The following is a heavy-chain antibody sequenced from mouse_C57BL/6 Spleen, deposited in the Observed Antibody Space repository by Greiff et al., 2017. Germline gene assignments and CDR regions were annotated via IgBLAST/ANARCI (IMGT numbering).Heavy chain of an antibody. Sequence: EVQLQQSGPGLVKPSQSLSLTCSVTGYSITSGYYWNWIRQFPGNKLEWMGYISYDGSNNYNPSLKNRISITRDTSKNQLFLKLNSVTTEDTATYYCAREGGAYAMDYWGQGTSVTVSS. CDR3: AREGGAYAMDY. D-gene: IGHD1-1*02. V-gene: IGHV3-6*01. J-gene: IGHJ4*01. CDR2: ISYDGSN. CDR1: GYSITSGYY.